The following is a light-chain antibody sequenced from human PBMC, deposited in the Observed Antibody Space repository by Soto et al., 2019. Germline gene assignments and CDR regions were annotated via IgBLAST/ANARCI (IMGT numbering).Light chain of an antibody. V-gene: IGKV3-15*01. J-gene: IGKJ2*01. CDR2: RAS. Sequence: EIVMTQSPATLSVSPGESATLSCRASQNINSNLAWYQQKPGQAPRLLIYRASTMATGFPARFSGSGSGTEFTLTISSLQSEDFAVYYCQQYHDWPPYTFGQGTKVEI. CDR1: QNINSN. CDR3: QQYHDWPPYT.